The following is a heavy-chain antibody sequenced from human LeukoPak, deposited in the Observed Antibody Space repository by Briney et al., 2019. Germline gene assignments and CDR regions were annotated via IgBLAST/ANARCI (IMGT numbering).Heavy chain of an antibody. V-gene: IGHV3-33*01. CDR2: IWYDGSNK. CDR3: ASNPYSSSWYYFDY. J-gene: IGHJ4*02. CDR1: GFTFSSYG. D-gene: IGHD6-13*01. Sequence: PGGSLRHSCAASGFTFSSYGMHWVRQAPGKGLEWVAVIWYDGSNKYYADSVKGRFTISRDNSKNTLYLQMNSLRAEDTAVYYCASNPYSSSWYYFDYWGQGTLVTVSS.